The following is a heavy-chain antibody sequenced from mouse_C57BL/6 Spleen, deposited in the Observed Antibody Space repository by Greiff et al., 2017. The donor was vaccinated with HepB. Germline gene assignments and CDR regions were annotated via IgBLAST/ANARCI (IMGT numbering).Heavy chain of an antibody. CDR3: ARDDGYYEAMDY. V-gene: IGHV1-55*01. J-gene: IGHJ4*01. CDR1: GYTFTSYW. D-gene: IGHD2-3*01. CDR2: IYPGSGST. Sequence: VQLQQPGAELVKPGASVKMSCKASGYTFTSYWITWVKQRPGQGLEWIGDIYPGSGSTNYNEKFKSKATLTVDTSSSTAYMQLSSLTSEDSAVYYCARDDGYYEAMDYWGQGTSVTVSS.